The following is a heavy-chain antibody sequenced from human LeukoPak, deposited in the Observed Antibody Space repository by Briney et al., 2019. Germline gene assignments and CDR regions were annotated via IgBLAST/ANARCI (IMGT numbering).Heavy chain of an antibody. Sequence: SVKVSCKASGGTFSSYAISWVRQAPGQGLEWMGRIIPIFGTANYAQKFQGRVTITTDESTSTAYMELSSLRSEDTAVYYCASGSSGWYEPDAFDTWGQGTMVTVSS. D-gene: IGHD6-19*01. CDR3: ASGSSGWYEPDAFDT. J-gene: IGHJ3*02. CDR2: IIPIFGTA. CDR1: GGTFSSYA. V-gene: IGHV1-69*05.